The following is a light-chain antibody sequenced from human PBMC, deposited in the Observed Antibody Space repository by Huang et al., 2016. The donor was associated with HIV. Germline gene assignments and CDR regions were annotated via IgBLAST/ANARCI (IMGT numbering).Light chain of an antibody. CDR1: QSVGSSY. Sequence: EIVLTQSPGTLSLSPGERATPSCRASQSVGSSYLAWYQQKPGQAPRLLSYGASSRATGIPDRFNGSGSGADFTLTISRLEPEDFAVYYCQQYGSSPPYTCGQGTKLEIK. J-gene: IGKJ2*01. CDR2: GAS. V-gene: IGKV3-20*01. CDR3: QQYGSSPPYT.